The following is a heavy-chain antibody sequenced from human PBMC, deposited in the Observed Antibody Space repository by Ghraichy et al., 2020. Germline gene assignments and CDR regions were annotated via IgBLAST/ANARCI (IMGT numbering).Heavy chain of an antibody. CDR2: ISDSGGTT. Sequence: GGSLRLSCAASGFTFSSSAMSWVRQAPGKGLEWVSLISDSGGTTYYADSVKGRFTISRDNSKSMLFLQMDSLSAEDTAVYYCAKDPYPTSWYFIDYWGQGTLVTVSS. V-gene: IGHV3-23*01. CDR3: AKDPYPTSWYFIDY. D-gene: IGHD6-13*01. J-gene: IGHJ4*02. CDR1: GFTFSSSA.